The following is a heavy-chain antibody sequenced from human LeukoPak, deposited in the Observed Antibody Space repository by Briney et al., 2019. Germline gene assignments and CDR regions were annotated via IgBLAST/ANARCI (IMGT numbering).Heavy chain of an antibody. V-gene: IGHV4-34*01. CDR3: AREYCSGGSCYAWFDP. CDR2: INHSGST. D-gene: IGHD2-15*01. CDR1: GGSFSGYY. Sequence: SGTLSLTCAVYGGSFSGYYWSWIRQPPGKGLEWIGEINHSGSTNSNPFLKSRVTISVDTSKNQFSLKLSSVTAADTAVYYCAREYCSGGSCYAWFDPWGQGTLVTVSS. J-gene: IGHJ5*02.